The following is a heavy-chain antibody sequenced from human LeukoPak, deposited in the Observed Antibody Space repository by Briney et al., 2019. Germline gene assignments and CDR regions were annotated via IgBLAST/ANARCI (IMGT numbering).Heavy chain of an antibody. V-gene: IGHV5-51*01. CDR2: IYPGDSDT. CDR3: ARPGQLGEYTPYYFDY. Sequence: GESLKTSCKGSGYSFTSYWIGWVRQMSGKGLEWMGIIYPGDSDTRYSPSFQGQVTISADKSISTAYLQWSSLKASDTAMYYCARPGQLGEYTPYYFDYWGQGVLVTVSS. CDR1: GYSFTSYW. D-gene: IGHD3-16*01. J-gene: IGHJ4*02.